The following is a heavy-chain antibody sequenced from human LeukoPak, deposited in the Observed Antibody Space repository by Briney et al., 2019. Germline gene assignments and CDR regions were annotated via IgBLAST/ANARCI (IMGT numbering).Heavy chain of an antibody. Sequence: GGSLRLSCAASGFTFSNDAMGWGRQAPGKGLEWVSLTTNSGDKTYYADSVKGRFTISRDNSKNTLYLQMNSLRDEDTAVYYCAKRECSGPTCPYDFWGQGNLVTVS. CDR3: AKRECSGPTCPYDF. D-gene: IGHD2-8*02. CDR1: GFTFSNDA. CDR2: TTNSGDKT. J-gene: IGHJ4*02. V-gene: IGHV3-23*01.